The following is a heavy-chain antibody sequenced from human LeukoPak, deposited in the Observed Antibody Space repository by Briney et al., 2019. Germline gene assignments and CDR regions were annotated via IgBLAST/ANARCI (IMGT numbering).Heavy chain of an antibody. J-gene: IGHJ4*02. CDR3: ARAGGSSTFL. D-gene: IGHD1-26*01. Sequence: SETLPLTCAVSGGSISGYYWSWSRQPPGKGVEWIGNLFHTRGAWYKSSLKSRVTTSVDTSKNEFSLKLSSVTAADTAVYYCARAGGSSTFLWGQGTLVTVSS. V-gene: IGHV4-59*12. CDR1: GGSISGYY. CDR2: LFHTRGA.